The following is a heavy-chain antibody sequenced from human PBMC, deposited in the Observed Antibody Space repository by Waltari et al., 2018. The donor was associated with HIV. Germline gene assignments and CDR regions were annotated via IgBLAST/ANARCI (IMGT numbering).Heavy chain of an antibody. CDR3: ARSSVPVGPLYGMDV. CDR1: GFTFRSFS. V-gene: IGHV3-21*02. CDR2: ISTASTYI. J-gene: IGHJ6*02. Sequence: EMQLVESGGGLVKPGGSLRLSCAASGFTFRSFSMNWVRRAPGPPLPCVSSISTASTYIYYGDSVKGRFTISRDNAKNSLYLQMNSLSAEDTAVYFCARSSVPVGPLYGMDVWGQGTTVTVAS. D-gene: IGHD6-19*01.